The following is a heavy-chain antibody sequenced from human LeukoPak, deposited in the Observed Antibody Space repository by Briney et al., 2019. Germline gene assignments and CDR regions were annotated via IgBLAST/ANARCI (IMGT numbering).Heavy chain of an antibody. D-gene: IGHD6-13*01. V-gene: IGHV4-39*05. CDR1: CGSTCSRNYY. CDR3: AALGIAAAKRWFDP. CDR2: IYYSGST. Sequence: SGNPFLPCTISCGSTCSRNYYWGGVPPPPREGVGGVGNIYYSGSTYYNPSLKCRVTISVDTSKNQFSLKLSSMTAADTAVYYCAALGIAAAKRWFDPWGQGTLVTVSS. J-gene: IGHJ5*02.